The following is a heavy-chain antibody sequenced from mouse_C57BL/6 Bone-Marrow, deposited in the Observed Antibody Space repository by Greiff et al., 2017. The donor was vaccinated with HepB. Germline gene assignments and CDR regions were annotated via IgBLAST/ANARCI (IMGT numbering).Heavy chain of an antibody. J-gene: IGHJ3*01. CDR2: INPGSGGT. CDR3: ARSDGYYVIAY. V-gene: IGHV1-54*01. CDR1: GYAFTNYL. D-gene: IGHD2-3*01. Sequence: VKLQESGAELVRPGTSVKVSCKASGYAFTNYLIEWVKQRPGQGLEWIGVINPGSGGTNYNEKFKGKATLTADKSSSTAYMQLSSLTSEDSAVYVCARSDGYYVIAYWGQGTLVTVSA.